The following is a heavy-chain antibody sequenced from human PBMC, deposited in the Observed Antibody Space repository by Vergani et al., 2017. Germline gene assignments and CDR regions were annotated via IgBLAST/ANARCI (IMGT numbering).Heavy chain of an antibody. D-gene: IGHD3-10*01. V-gene: IGHV1-2*02. CDR3: AREGITMVRGVMYYYGMDV. CDR2: INPNSGGT. J-gene: IGHJ6*02. Sequence: QVQLVQSGAEVKKPGASVKVSCKASGYTFTGYYMHWVRQAPGQGLEGMGWINPNSGGTNYAQKFQGRVTMTRDTSISTAYMELSRLRSDDTAVYYCAREGITMVRGVMYYYGMDVWGQGTTVTVSS. CDR1: GYTFTGYY.